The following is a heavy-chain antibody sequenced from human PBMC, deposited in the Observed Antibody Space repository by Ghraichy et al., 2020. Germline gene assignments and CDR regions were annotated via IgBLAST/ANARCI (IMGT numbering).Heavy chain of an antibody. V-gene: IGHV4-61*02. CDR3: ARDNRGGNYFGSGGWGLDI. Sequence: SETLSLTCTVSGGSISSGSYYWSWIRQPAGKGLEWIGRIYPSESANYNPSLKSRVTISVDTSKNQFSLKLSSVTAADTAVYYCARDNRGGNYFGSGGWGLDIWGQGTMVTVSS. J-gene: IGHJ3*02. CDR1: GGSISSGSYY. CDR2: IYPSESA. D-gene: IGHD3-10*01.